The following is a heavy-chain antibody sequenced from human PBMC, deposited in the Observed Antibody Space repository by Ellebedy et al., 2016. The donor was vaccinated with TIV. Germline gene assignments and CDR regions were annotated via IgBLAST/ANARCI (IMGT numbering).Heavy chain of an antibody. J-gene: IGHJ6*02. CDR2: INQDGSRI. CDR3: VRDGAYGDYSPGYYGMDV. Sequence: GGSLRLSCAASGFTFNSYWMSWVRQAPGKGLEWVANINQDGSRIYYVDSVKGRFTISRDKAKNSVYLRMNTLRVEDTAVYYCVRDGAYGDYSPGYYGMDVWGQGTTVTVSS. D-gene: IGHD3-22*01. V-gene: IGHV3-7*03. CDR1: GFTFNSYW.